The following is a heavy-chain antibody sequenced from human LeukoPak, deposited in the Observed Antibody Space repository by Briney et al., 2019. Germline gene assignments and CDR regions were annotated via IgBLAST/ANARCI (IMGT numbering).Heavy chain of an antibody. CDR2: ISFDGTIK. CDR3: AKGGPYYYGSGSHEDY. Sequence: SGGSLRLSCAASGFTFSSYGIHWVRQAPGKGLEWVAVISFDGTIKYYTDSVKGRFTSSRDNSKNTLYLQMNSLRAEDTAVYYCAKGGPYYYGSGSHEDYWGQGTLVTVSS. D-gene: IGHD3-10*01. J-gene: IGHJ4*02. V-gene: IGHV3-30*18. CDR1: GFTFSSYG.